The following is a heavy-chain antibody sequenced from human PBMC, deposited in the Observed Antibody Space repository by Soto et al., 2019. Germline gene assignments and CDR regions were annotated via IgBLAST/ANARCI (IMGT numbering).Heavy chain of an antibody. Sequence: AASVKVSCKASGGTFSSYAISWVRQAPGQGLEWMGGIIPIFGTANYAQKFQGRVTITADKSTSTAYMELSSLRSEDTAVYYCARMGFSPNWFDPWGQGTLVTVSS. D-gene: IGHD3-3*01. CDR1: GGTFSSYA. V-gene: IGHV1-69*06. CDR2: IIPIFGTA. CDR3: ARMGFSPNWFDP. J-gene: IGHJ5*02.